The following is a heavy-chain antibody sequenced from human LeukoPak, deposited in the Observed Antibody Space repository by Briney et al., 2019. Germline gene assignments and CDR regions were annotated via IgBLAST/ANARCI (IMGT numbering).Heavy chain of an antibody. V-gene: IGHV3-48*01. CDR3: ARPDSSGYLVFGY. D-gene: IGHD3-22*01. Sequence: PGGSLRLSCAASGFTFSSYHMNWVRQAPGKGLEWVSYISSGSSTIYYADSVKGRFTISRDNAKNSLYLQMNSLRVEDTAVYYCARPDSSGYLVFGYWGQGTLVIVSS. J-gene: IGHJ4*02. CDR2: ISSGSSTI. CDR1: GFTFSSYH.